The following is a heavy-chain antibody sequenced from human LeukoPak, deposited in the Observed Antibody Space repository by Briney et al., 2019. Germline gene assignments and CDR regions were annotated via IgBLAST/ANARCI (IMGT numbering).Heavy chain of an antibody. D-gene: IGHD6-19*01. CDR2: MFYNGAT. CDR3: AREARFALPVVGSGDY. CDR1: GGSISSYY. Sequence: SETLSLTCTVSGGSISSYYWGWIRQPPGKGLEWIGTMFYNGATKSNPSLSSRVTMSIDTSKNQFSLKLRSVTAADTAVYYCAREARFALPVVGSGDYWGQGTLVTVSS. V-gene: IGHV4-59*12. J-gene: IGHJ4*02.